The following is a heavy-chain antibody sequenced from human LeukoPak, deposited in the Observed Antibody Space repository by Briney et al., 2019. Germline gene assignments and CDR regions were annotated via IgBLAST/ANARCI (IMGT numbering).Heavy chain of an antibody. CDR3: ARGISREVVTEDSFDI. Sequence: SVKVSCKASGYTFTSYGISWVRQAPGQGLEWMGGIIPIFGTANYAQKFQGRVTITADESTSTAYMELSSLRSEDTAVYYCARGISREVVTEDSFDIWGQGTMVTVSS. CDR2: IIPIFGTA. J-gene: IGHJ3*02. D-gene: IGHD2-21*02. V-gene: IGHV1-69*13. CDR1: GYTFTSYG.